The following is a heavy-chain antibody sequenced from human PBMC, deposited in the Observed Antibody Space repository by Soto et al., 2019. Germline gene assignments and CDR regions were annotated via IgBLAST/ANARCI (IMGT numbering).Heavy chain of an antibody. CDR3: AKDKGPFYYYDSSGYYPATFDI. J-gene: IGHJ3*02. Sequence: EVQLVESGGGLVQPGRSLRLSCAASGFTFDDYAMHWVRQAPGKGLEWVSGISWNSGSIGYADSVKGRFTISRDNAKNSLYLKMNSLRAEDTALYYCAKDKGPFYYYDSSGYYPATFDIWGQGTMVTVSS. D-gene: IGHD3-22*01. CDR2: ISWNSGSI. V-gene: IGHV3-9*01. CDR1: GFTFDDYA.